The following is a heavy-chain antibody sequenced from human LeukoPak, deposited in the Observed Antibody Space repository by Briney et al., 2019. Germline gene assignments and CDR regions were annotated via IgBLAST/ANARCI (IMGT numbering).Heavy chain of an antibody. J-gene: IGHJ4*02. D-gene: IGHD3-10*01. CDR1: GFTFSSYS. CDR2: ISSSSSYI. CDR3: ARVRYYYGSGSYDY. Sequence: GGSLRLSCAASGFTFSSYSMIWLRQAPGKGREGVSSISSSSSYIYYADSVKGRFTISRDNAKNSLYLQMNSLRAEDTAVYYCARVRYYYGSGSYDYWGQGTLVTVSS. V-gene: IGHV3-21*01.